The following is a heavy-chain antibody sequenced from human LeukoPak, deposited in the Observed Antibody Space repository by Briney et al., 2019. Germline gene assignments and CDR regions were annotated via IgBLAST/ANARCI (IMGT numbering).Heavy chain of an antibody. D-gene: IGHD6-13*01. CDR2: IYYSGST. Sequence: SETLSLTCTVSGGSISSSSYYWGWIRQPPGKGLEWIGSIYYSGSTYYNPSLKSRVTISVDTSKNQFSLKLSSVTAADTAVYYCARWSAAGIAYWGQGTLVTVSS. CDR3: ARWSAAGIAY. J-gene: IGHJ4*02. CDR1: GGSISSSSYY. V-gene: IGHV4-39*01.